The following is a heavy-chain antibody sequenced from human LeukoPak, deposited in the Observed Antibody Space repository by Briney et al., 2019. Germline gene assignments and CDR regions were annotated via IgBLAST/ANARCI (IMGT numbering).Heavy chain of an antibody. CDR2: ISYDGGNK. CDR3: AREPQY. J-gene: IGHJ4*02. V-gene: IGHV3-30-3*01. CDR1: GFTFSSYA. Sequence: PGRSLRLSCAASGFTFSSYAMHWVRQAPGKGLEWVAVISYDGGNKYYADSVKGRFTISRDNSKNTLYLQMNSLRPDDTAVYYCAREPQYWGQGTLITVSS.